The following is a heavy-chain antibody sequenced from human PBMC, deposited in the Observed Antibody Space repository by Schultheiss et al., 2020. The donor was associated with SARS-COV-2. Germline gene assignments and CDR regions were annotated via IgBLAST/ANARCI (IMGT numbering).Heavy chain of an antibody. CDR3: AREGSHTTRYYYMDV. CDR2: IYYSGST. V-gene: IGHV4-59*01. D-gene: IGHD4-17*01. CDR1: GGSISSYY. J-gene: IGHJ6*03. Sequence: SETLSLTCTVSGGSISSYYWSWIRQPPGKGLEWIGYIYYSGSTYYNPSLKSRVTISVDTSKNQFSLKLSSVTAADTAVYYCAREGSHTTRYYYMDVWGKGTTVTVSS.